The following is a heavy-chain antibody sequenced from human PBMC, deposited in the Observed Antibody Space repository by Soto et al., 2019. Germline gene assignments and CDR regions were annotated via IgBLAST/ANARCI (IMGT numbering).Heavy chain of an antibody. D-gene: IGHD2-2*02. V-gene: IGHV1-69*06. J-gene: IGHJ4*02. Sequence: SVKVSCKVSGSRFSNYVISWVRQAPGHGLEWLGRIIPIFNSTKYAQNFQGRVTITADKSTSTASLELSSLRSDDTAVYYCAGEGRGKKAGYNGLVSLGYWGQGTLVTVSS. CDR2: IIPIFNST. CDR3: AGEGRGKKAGYNGLVSLGY. CDR1: GSRFSNYV.